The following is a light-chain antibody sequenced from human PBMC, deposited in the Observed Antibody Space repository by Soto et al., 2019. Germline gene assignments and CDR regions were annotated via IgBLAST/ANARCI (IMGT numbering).Light chain of an antibody. CDR1: QSVSSSY. CDR2: GAS. V-gene: IGKV3-20*01. Sequence: EIVLTQSPGTLSLSPGERATLSCRATQSVSSSYLAWYQQKPGQAPRLLIYGASSRPTGIPDRFSGSGSGTDFTLTISRLEPEDFAVYYCQQYGTSLLTFGGGTKVDIK. CDR3: QQYGTSLLT. J-gene: IGKJ4*01.